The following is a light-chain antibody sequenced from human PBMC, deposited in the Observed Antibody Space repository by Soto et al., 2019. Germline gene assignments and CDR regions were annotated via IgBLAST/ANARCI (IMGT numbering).Light chain of an antibody. CDR3: LQDHNYPRT. CDR1: EDIRKE. Sequence: AIQMTQSPSSLSASVGDRVTITCRASEDIRKELSWYQQKPGKAPNVLIYGASSSQSGVPSRFSGSGSGTDFTLTISSLQPKDFATYYCLQDHNYPRTFGQGTKVEVK. V-gene: IGKV1-6*01. J-gene: IGKJ1*01. CDR2: GAS.